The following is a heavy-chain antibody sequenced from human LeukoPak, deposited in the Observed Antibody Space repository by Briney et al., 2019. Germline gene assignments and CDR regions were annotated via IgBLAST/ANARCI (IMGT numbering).Heavy chain of an antibody. CDR3: ARALDDIVVVVAAEAYYYMDV. D-gene: IGHD2-15*01. V-gene: IGHV1-18*01. J-gene: IGHJ6*03. CDR2: ISAYNGNT. Sequence: GASVKVSCKASGYTFTSYGISWVRQAPGQGLEWMGWISAYNGNTNYAQKLQGRVTMTTDTSTSTAYMELSSLRSEDTAVYYCARALDDIVVVVAAEAYYYMDVWGKGTTVTVSS. CDR1: GYTFTSYG.